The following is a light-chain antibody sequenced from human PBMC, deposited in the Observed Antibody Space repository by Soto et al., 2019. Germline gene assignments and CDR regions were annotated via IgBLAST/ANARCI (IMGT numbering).Light chain of an antibody. CDR2: EVF. Sequence: QSALTQPASVSGSPGQAITISCTGTSSDVGGYDSVSWYQQFPGKAPKLIIYEVFNRPSGVSNRFSGSKSDNTASLTISGLQAEDEADYYCTSYRSGSTPVVFGGGIKVTVL. J-gene: IGLJ2*01. V-gene: IGLV2-14*01. CDR1: SSDVGGYDS. CDR3: TSYRSGSTPVV.